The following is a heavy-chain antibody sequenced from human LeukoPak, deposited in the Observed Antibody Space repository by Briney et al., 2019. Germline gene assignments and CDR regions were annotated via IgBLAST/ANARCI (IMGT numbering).Heavy chain of an antibody. CDR1: GFTFSSYG. D-gene: IGHD6-13*01. J-gene: IGHJ5*02. CDR2: IRYDGSNK. V-gene: IGHV3-30*02. CDR3: AKGPAVYSSSWYWFDP. Sequence: GGSLRLSCAASGFTFSSYGMHWVRQAPGKGLEWVAFIRYDGSNKYYADSVKGRFTISRDNSKNTLYLQMNSLRAEDTAVYYCAKGPAVYSSSWYWFDPWGQGTLVTVSS.